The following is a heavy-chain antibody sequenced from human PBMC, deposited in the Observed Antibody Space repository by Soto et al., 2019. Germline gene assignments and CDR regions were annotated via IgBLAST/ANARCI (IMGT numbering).Heavy chain of an antibody. CDR2: IYYSGST. Sequence: QVQLQESGPGLVKPSQTLSLTCTVSGGSISSGGYYWSWIRQHPGKGLEWIGYIYYSGSTYYNPSLGVRVTNSVDTSKNQVSLKLSSVTAADTSVYYCARGDVGYSGAADYWGQGTLVTVSS. D-gene: IGHD6-19*01. CDR1: GGSISSGGYY. CDR3: ARGDVGYSGAADY. J-gene: IGHJ4*02. V-gene: IGHV4-31*03.